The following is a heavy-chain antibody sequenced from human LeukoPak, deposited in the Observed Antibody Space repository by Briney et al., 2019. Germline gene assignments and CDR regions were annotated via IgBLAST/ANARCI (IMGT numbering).Heavy chain of an antibody. CDR1: GGSISSYY. V-gene: IGHV4-59*01. CDR2: IYYSGST. D-gene: IGHD3-9*01. J-gene: IGHJ3*02. Sequence: SSETLSLTCTVSGGSISSYYWSWIRQPPGKGLEWIGYIYYSGSTNYNPSLKSRVTISVDTSKNQFSLKLSSVTAADTAVYYCAKLENYDILTGQYRGAFDIWGQGTMVTVSS. CDR3: AKLENYDILTGQYRGAFDI.